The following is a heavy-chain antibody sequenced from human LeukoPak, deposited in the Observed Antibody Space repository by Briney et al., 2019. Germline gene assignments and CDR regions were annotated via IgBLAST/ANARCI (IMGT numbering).Heavy chain of an antibody. CDR1: GFTFNSYW. CDR3: ARDARTDSPFSWSDP. J-gene: IGHJ5*02. D-gene: IGHD2-8*02. CDR2: IKQDGSEK. V-gene: IGHV3-7*01. Sequence: GGSLRLSCAASGFTFNSYWMSWVRQAPGKGLEWVAKIKQDGSEKYYVDSVKGRLTISRDNGKNTLYLQMDTLRAEDTAVYYCARDARTDSPFSWSDPWGQGTLVTVSS.